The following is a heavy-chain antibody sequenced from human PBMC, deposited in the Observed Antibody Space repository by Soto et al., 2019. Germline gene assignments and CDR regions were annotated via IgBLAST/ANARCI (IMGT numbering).Heavy chain of an antibody. Sequence: SETLSLTCTVSGGSISSYYCSWIRQPPGKGLEWIGYIYYSGSTNYNPSLKSRVTISVDTSKNQFSLKLSSVTAADTAVYYCARATYYYDSSGRGIDYWGQGTLVTVSS. D-gene: IGHD3-22*01. CDR2: IYYSGST. CDR1: GGSISSYY. V-gene: IGHV4-59*01. J-gene: IGHJ4*02. CDR3: ARATYYYDSSGRGIDY.